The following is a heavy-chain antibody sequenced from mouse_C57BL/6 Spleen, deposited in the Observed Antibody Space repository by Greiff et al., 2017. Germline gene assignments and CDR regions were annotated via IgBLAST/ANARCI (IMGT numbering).Heavy chain of an antibody. J-gene: IGHJ4*01. V-gene: IGHV1-18*01. CDR2: INPNNGGT. Sequence: VQLQQPGPELVKPGASVKIPCKASGYTFTDYNMDWVKQSHGKSLEWIGDINPNNGGTIYNQKFKGKATLTVDKSSSTAYMELRSLTSEDTAVYYCARRGTVYYAMDYWGQGTSVTVSS. CDR3: ARRGTVYYAMDY. CDR1: GYTFTDYN. D-gene: IGHD1-1*01.